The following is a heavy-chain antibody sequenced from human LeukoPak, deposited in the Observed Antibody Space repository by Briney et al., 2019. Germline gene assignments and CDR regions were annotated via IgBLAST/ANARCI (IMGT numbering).Heavy chain of an antibody. D-gene: IGHD4-17*01. CDR3: AANDYGDYESLDAFDI. Sequence: ASVKFSCKASGFTFTSSAVQWVRQARGQRLEWIGWIVVGSGNTNYAQKFQERVTITRDMSTSTAYMELSSLRSEDTAVYYCAANDYGDYESLDAFDIWGQGTMVTVSS. V-gene: IGHV1-58*01. J-gene: IGHJ3*02. CDR2: IVVGSGNT. CDR1: GFTFTSSA.